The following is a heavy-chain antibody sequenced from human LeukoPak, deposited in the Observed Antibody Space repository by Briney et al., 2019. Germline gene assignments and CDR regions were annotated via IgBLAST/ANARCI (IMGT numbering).Heavy chain of an antibody. CDR1: AYTFIDYY. CDR3: ARMSGYSGYDSNDY. V-gene: IGHV1-18*04. CDR2: ISAYNGNT. J-gene: IGHJ4*02. D-gene: IGHD5-12*01. Sequence: GASVTVSCKASAYTFIDYYIHWVRQAPGQGLEWMGWISAYNGNTNYAQKLQGRVTMTTDTSTTTAYMELRSLRSDDTAVYYCARMSGYSGYDSNDYWGQGTLVTVSS.